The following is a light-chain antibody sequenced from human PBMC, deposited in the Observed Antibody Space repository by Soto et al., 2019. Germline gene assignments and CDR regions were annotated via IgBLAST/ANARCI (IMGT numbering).Light chain of an antibody. CDR3: QQYYNAPLT. V-gene: IGKV4-1*01. CDR2: WAS. Sequence: DIVMTQSPDSLAVSLGERATINCKSSQSVLYNSNNKNYLAWYQQKPGQPPKMLIYWASTRESGVPDRFSGSGSGTDFSLPISSLQAEDVAVYYCQQYYNAPLTFGGGTKVEIK. J-gene: IGKJ4*01. CDR1: QSVLYNSNNKNY.